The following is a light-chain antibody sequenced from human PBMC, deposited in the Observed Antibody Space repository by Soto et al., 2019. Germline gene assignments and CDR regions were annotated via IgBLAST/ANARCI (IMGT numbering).Light chain of an antibody. CDR1: FSDVGGYNY. CDR2: EVS. Sequence: QSALTQPASVAGSPGQSITISCTGTFSDVGGYNYVSWYQQHPGNAPKLIIYEVSNRPSGVSNRFSGSKSGHTASLTISGLQSEDEADYFCTSYTSYTTLDVFGTGTKLTVL. CDR3: TSYTSYTTLDV. J-gene: IGLJ1*01. V-gene: IGLV2-14*01.